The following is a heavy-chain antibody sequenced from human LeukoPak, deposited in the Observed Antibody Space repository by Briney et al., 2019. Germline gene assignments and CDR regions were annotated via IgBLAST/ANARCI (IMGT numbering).Heavy chain of an antibody. V-gene: IGHV3-7*01. CDR2: IDQVGSEK. D-gene: IGHD6-13*01. J-gene: IGHJ2*01. CDR3: SSAGAAGGARWYLDL. Sequence: QAGGSLRLSCEVSGFTSRSYWISWVRQAPGKGLEWVANIDQVGSEKNHVDSVKGRFTISRDNAKSSVYLQMNSLRDEDTAVYYCSSAGAAGGARWYLDLWGRGTLVTVSS. CDR1: GFTSRSYW.